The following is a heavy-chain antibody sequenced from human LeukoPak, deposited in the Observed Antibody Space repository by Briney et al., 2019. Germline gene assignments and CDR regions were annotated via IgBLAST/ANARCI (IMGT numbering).Heavy chain of an antibody. Sequence: SETLSLTCTVSGGSISSGGYYWSWIRQHPGKGLEWIGYIYYSGSTYYNPSLKSRVTISVDTSKNQFSLKLSSVTAADTAVYYCARGRQEYPGSNWFDPWGQGTLVTVSS. J-gene: IGHJ5*02. CDR3: ARGRQEYPGSNWFDP. CDR1: GGSISSGGYY. D-gene: IGHD2-2*01. CDR2: IYYSGST. V-gene: IGHV4-31*03.